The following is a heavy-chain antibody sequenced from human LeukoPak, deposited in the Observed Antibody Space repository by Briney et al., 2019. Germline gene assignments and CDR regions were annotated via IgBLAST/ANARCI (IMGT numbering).Heavy chain of an antibody. Sequence: GGSLRLSCAASGFTFSSYGVNWVRQAPGKGLEWIAYISSSSSSIYHAESVKGRFSISRDNARSSLYLQMNSLRAEDTAVYYCARRSGIAVAGAFDYWGQGTLVTVSS. V-gene: IGHV3-48*01. CDR3: ARRSGIAVAGAFDY. D-gene: IGHD6-19*01. CDR2: ISSSSSSI. J-gene: IGHJ4*02. CDR1: GFTFSSYG.